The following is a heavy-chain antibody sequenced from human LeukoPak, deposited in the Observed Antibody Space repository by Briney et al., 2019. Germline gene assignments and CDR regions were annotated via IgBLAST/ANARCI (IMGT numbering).Heavy chain of an antibody. CDR3: ATDRAWFDP. CDR2: IKSKIGGATA. Sequence: GGSLRLSCAASGITFSTAWMSWFRQAPGKGLEWVGRIKSKIGGATADYAAPVKDGFTTSRDDSKNTLYLQMNSLKTEDTAVYYCATDRAWFDPWGQGTLVTVSS. CDR1: GITFSTAW. D-gene: IGHD3-10*01. V-gene: IGHV3-15*01. J-gene: IGHJ5*02.